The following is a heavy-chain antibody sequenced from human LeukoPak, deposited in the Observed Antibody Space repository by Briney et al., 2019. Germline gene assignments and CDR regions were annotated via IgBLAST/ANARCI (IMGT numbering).Heavy chain of an antibody. CDR1: GFTFSSYA. CDR3: VKDEAAAVDY. J-gene: IGHJ4*02. Sequence: GGSLRLSCAASGFTFSSYAMSWVRQAPGKGLEWVSAISGSGGSTYYADSVKGRFTISRDNSKNTLYLQMSSLRAEDTAVYYCVKDEAAAVDYWGQGTLVTVSS. V-gene: IGHV3-23*01. CDR2: ISGSGGST. D-gene: IGHD6-13*01.